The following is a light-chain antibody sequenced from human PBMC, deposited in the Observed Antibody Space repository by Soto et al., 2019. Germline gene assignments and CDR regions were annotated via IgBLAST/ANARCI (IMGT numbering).Light chain of an antibody. CDR3: CSYAGSSSWV. CDR2: EDS. CDR1: SSDVGSYNL. J-gene: IGLJ2*01. V-gene: IGLV2-23*01. Sequence: QPVLTQPASVSGSPGQSITISCTGTSSDVGSYNLVSWYQHHRGKAPKVIIYEDSKRPSGASNRFSGSKSGNTASLTISGLQAEDEADYYCCSYAGSSSWVFGGGTKVTVL.